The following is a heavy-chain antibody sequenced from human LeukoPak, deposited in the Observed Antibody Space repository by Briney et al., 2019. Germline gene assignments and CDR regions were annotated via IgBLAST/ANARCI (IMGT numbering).Heavy chain of an antibody. J-gene: IGHJ4*02. CDR3: ARNSGDY. V-gene: IGHV4-4*07. Sequence: PETLSLTCSVSGGSISDFYWSWIRQPAGKGPEWIGRIYSSGNTNYNPSLKSRVTMSLDASKNQFFLKLRSVTAADTAVYYCARNSGDYWGQGTLVTVSS. CDR2: IYSSGNT. CDR1: GGSISDFY. D-gene: IGHD4-23*01.